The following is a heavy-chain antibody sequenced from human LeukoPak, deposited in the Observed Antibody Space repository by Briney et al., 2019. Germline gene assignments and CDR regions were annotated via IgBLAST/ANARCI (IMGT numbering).Heavy chain of an antibody. CDR1: GGSLSRYY. CDR2: IYYSGST. J-gene: IGHJ4*02. Sequence: SETLSLTCTVSGGSLSRYYWSWIRQPPGKGLECIGYIYYSGSTNYNPSLKSRVTISVDTSKNQFSPKLSSVTAADTAVYYCARVGAPYSSGWYFSLWGQGTLVTVSS. CDR3: ARVGAPYSSGWYFSL. D-gene: IGHD6-13*01. V-gene: IGHV4-59*01.